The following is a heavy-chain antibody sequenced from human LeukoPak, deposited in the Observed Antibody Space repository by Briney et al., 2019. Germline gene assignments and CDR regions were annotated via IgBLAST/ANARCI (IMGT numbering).Heavy chain of an antibody. Sequence: GGSLRLSCAASGFTVSSSYMSWVRQAPGKGLEWVSVIYTAGTTYYADSVKGRFTISRDNSQNTLYLQMNSLRAEDTAVYYCAREPAVAGTGDPWYFDLWGRGTLVTVSS. CDR1: GFTVSSSY. CDR2: IYTAGTT. D-gene: IGHD6-19*01. J-gene: IGHJ2*01. CDR3: AREPAVAGTGDPWYFDL. V-gene: IGHV3-53*01.